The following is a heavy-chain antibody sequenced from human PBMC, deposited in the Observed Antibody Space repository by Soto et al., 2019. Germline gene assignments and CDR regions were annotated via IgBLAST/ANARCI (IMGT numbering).Heavy chain of an antibody. CDR2: IYYSGST. J-gene: IGHJ4*02. CDR1: GGSISSYY. V-gene: IGHV4-59*01. CDR3: ARVDHYYDSSGLDY. D-gene: IGHD3-22*01. Sequence: SETLSLTCTVSGGSISSYYWSWIRQPPGKGLEWIGYIYYSGSTNYNPSLKSRVTISVDTSKNQFSLKLSSVTAADTAVYYCARVDHYYDSSGLDYWGQGTLVTVS.